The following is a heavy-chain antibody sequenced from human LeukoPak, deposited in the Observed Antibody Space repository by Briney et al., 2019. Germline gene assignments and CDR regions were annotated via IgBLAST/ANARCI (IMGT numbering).Heavy chain of an antibody. J-gene: IGHJ4*02. CDR1: GGSFSGYY. CDR2: INHSGST. Sequence: SETLSLTCAVYGGSFSGYYWSWIRQPPGKGLEWIGEINHSGSTNYNPSLKSRVTISVDTSKNQFSLKLSSVTAADTAVYYCARHIAMHLPGIAVAQIDYWGQGTLVTVSS. V-gene: IGHV4-34*01. CDR3: ARHIAMHLPGIAVAQIDY. D-gene: IGHD6-19*01.